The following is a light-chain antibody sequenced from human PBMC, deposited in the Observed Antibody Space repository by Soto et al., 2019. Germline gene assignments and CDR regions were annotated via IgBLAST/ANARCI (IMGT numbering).Light chain of an antibody. V-gene: IGLV2-14*01. J-gene: IGLJ1*01. CDR3: SSYTNINTRACV. CDR1: SGDVGSYNR. Sequence: QSVLTQPASVSGSPGQSITISCTGTSGDVGSYNRVSWYQQHPGKAPKLIIYEVTDRPSGVSNRFSGSKSGNTASLTISGLQAEDEAEYYCSSYTNINTRACVVGTGNKVTFL. CDR2: EVT.